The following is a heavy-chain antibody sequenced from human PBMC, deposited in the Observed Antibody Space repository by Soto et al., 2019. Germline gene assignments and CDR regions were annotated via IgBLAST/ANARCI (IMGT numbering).Heavy chain of an antibody. V-gene: IGHV4-39*01. CDR2: IYYSGST. Sequence: SETLSLTYTVSGGSISSSSYYWGWIRQPPGKGLEWIGSIYYSGSTYYNPSLKSRVTISVDTSKNQFSLKLSSVTAADTAVYYCARMVVAATRDDAFDIWGQGTMVTVSS. J-gene: IGHJ3*02. D-gene: IGHD2-15*01. CDR1: GGSISSSSYY. CDR3: ARMVVAATRDDAFDI.